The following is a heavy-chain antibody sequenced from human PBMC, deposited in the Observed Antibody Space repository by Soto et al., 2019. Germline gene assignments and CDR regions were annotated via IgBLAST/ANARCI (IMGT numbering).Heavy chain of an antibody. CDR2: ISNDGNNK. J-gene: IGHJ4*02. Sequence: PGGSLRLSCAASGFTFSINDMHWVRQAPGRGLEWAAVISNDGNNKYYADSVKGRFTLSRDNSKNMVYLQMDSLRVEDTAVYFCAKDHQTYNWDYLFDSWGPGTLVTVSS. CDR1: GFTFSIND. CDR3: AKDHQTYNWDYLFDS. D-gene: IGHD1-7*01. V-gene: IGHV3-30*18.